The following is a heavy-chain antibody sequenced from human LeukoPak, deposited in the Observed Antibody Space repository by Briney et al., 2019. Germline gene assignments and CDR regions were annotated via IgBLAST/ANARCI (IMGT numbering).Heavy chain of an antibody. CDR3: ATEVRGVI. V-gene: IGHV3-48*01. CDR1: GFTVTSNY. D-gene: IGHD3-10*01. CDR2: ISSSSSTI. Sequence: PGGSLRLSCAASGFTVTSNYMNWVRQAPGKGLEWVSYISSSSSTIYYADSVKGRFTISRDNAKNSLYLQMNSLRAEDTAVYYCATEVRGVIWGQGTLVTVSS. J-gene: IGHJ4*02.